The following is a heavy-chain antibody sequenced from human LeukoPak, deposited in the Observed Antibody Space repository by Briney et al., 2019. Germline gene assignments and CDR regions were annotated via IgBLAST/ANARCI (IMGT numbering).Heavy chain of an antibody. Sequence: SETLSLTCAVYGGSFSGYYWSWIRQPPGKGLEWIGEINHSGSTNYNPSLKSRVTISVDTSKNQFSLKLSSVTAADTAVYYCARGRGGRYYDSSGYYLPGHWFDPWGQGTLVAVSS. CDR2: INHSGST. D-gene: IGHD3-22*01. CDR1: GGSFSGYY. CDR3: ARGRGGRYYDSSGYYLPGHWFDP. J-gene: IGHJ5*02. V-gene: IGHV4-34*01.